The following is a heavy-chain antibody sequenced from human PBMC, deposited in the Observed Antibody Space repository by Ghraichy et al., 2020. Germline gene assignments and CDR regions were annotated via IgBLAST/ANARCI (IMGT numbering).Heavy chain of an antibody. V-gene: IGHV3-15*01. CDR3: TTQPAATLAYYYYYYMDV. CDR2: IKSKTDGGTT. J-gene: IGHJ6*03. Sequence: GGSLRLSCAASGFTFSNAWMSWVRQAPGKGLEWVGRIKSKTDGGTTDYAAPVKGRFTISRDDSKNTLYLQMNSLKTEDTAVYYCTTQPAATLAYYYYYYMDVWGKGTTVTVSS. D-gene: IGHD2-2*01. CDR1: GFTFSNAW.